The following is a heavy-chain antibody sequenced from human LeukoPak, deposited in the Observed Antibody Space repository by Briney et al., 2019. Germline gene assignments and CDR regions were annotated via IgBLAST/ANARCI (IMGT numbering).Heavy chain of an antibody. Sequence: PSETLSLTCTVSGGSLSSGGYYWTWIRHHPGKGLEWLAYIYYVGNTYYNPSLESRLSISADTSKNHFSLNLSSVTAADTAIYYCARFSTRLTGERIGDFDLWGQGTMVTVSS. CDR2: IYYVGNT. CDR1: GGSLSSGGYY. CDR3: ARFSTRLTGERIGDFDL. J-gene: IGHJ3*01. V-gene: IGHV4-31*03. D-gene: IGHD7-27*01.